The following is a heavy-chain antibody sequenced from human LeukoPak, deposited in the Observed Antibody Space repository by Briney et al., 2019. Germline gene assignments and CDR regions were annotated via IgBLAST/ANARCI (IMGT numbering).Heavy chain of an antibody. V-gene: IGHV1-69*13. J-gene: IGHJ4*02. CDR3: ARELEMATITGLFAR. Sequence: ASVTVSCKASGGTFSSYAISWVRQAPGQGLEWMGGIIPIFGTANYAQKFQGRVTINADESTSTAYMELSSLRSEDTAVYYCARELEMATITGLFARWGQGTLVTVSS. D-gene: IGHD5-24*01. CDR1: GGTFSSYA. CDR2: IIPIFGTA.